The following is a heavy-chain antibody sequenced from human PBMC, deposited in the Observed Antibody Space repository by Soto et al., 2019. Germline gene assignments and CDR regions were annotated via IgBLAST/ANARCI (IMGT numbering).Heavy chain of an antibody. J-gene: IGHJ1*01. CDR2: IMPIFGTA. CDR1: VGTFSSYA. CDR3: AAILNYYDCSGYSFSAEYFHH. Sequence: QVQLVQSGAEVKKPGSSVKVSCKASVGTFSSYAISWVRQAPGRGREWLGGIMPIFGTANYAQKFQGRVTITADKSTSTAYMELSSLRSEDTAVYYCAAILNYYDCSGYSFSAEYFHHWGQGTLVTVSS. D-gene: IGHD3-22*01. V-gene: IGHV1-69*06.